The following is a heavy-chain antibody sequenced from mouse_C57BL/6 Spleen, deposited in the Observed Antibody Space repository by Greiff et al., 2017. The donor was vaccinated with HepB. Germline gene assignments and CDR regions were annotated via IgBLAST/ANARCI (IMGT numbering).Heavy chain of an antibody. D-gene: IGHD2-4*01. CDR2: IHPNSGST. V-gene: IGHV1-64*01. J-gene: IGHJ2*01. CDR3: ARRYYDPYFDY. CDR1: GYTFTSYW. Sequence: VQLQQPGAELVKPGASVKLSCTASGYTFTSYWMHWVKQRPGQGLEWIGMIHPNSGSTNYNEKFKSKATLTVDKSSSTAYMQLSSLTSEDSAVYYCARRYYDPYFDYWGQGTTLTVSS.